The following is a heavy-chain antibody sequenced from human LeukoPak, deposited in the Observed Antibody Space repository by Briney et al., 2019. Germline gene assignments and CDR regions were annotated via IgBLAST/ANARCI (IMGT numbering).Heavy chain of an antibody. CDR3: ARGRGVVVMYVY. CDR1: GFSFSDYW. CDR2: IKQDGSQK. D-gene: IGHD3-22*01. Sequence: QPGGSLRLSCAASGFSFSDYWMNWVRQAPGQGPEWVANIKQDGSQKYYLDSVRGRFTISRDNAKNSLYLQMNSLRVDDTAVYSCARGRGVVVMYVYWGQGTLVTVSS. J-gene: IGHJ4*02. V-gene: IGHV3-7*01.